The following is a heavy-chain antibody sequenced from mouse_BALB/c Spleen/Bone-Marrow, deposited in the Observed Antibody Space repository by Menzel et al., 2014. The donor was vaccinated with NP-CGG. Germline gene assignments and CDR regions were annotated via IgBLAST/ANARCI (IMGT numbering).Heavy chain of an antibody. V-gene: IGHV14-3*02. CDR2: IDPANGNT. CDR1: GFNIKDTY. Sequence: EVQGVESGAELVKPGASVKLSCTASGFNIKDTYMHWVKQRPEQGLEWIGRIDPANGNTKYDPKFQGKATITADTSSNTACLQLSSLTSEDTAVYYCARYNYGSSQFAYWGQGTLVTVSA. D-gene: IGHD1-1*01. J-gene: IGHJ3*01. CDR3: ARYNYGSSQFAY.